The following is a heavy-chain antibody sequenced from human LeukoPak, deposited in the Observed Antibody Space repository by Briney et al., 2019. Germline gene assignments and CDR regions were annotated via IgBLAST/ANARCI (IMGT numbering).Heavy chain of an antibody. Sequence: SETLSLTCAVSGYSISSGYYWSWIRQPPGKGLEWIGEINHSGSTNYNPSLKSRVTISVDTSKNQFSLKLSSVTAADTAVYYCARVWVDAFDIWGQGTMVTVSS. CDR1: GYSISSGYY. CDR2: INHSGST. J-gene: IGHJ3*02. V-gene: IGHV4-34*01. D-gene: IGHD1-26*01. CDR3: ARVWVDAFDI.